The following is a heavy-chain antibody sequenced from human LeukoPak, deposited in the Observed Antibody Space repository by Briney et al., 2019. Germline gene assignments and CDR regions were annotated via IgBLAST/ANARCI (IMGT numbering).Heavy chain of an antibody. Sequence: ASVKVSCKASGYTFTGYYMHWVRQAPGQGLEWMGWISAYNGNTNYAQKLQGRVTMTTDTSTSTAYMELRSLRSDDTAVYYCARDQDSSGWPNWFDPWGQGTLVTVSS. CDR1: GYTFTGYY. CDR2: ISAYNGNT. D-gene: IGHD6-19*01. CDR3: ARDQDSSGWPNWFDP. V-gene: IGHV1-18*04. J-gene: IGHJ5*02.